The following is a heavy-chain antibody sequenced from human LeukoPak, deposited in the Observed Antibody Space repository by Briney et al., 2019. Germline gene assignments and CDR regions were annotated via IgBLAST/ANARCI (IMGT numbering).Heavy chain of an antibody. CDR1: GFTFSSYA. J-gene: IGHJ4*02. CDR3: AGAALCSTSCYEDY. V-gene: IGHV3-23*01. CDR2: ISGSGGST. Sequence: PGGSLRLSCAASGFTFSSYAMSWVRQAPGKGLEWVSAISGSGGSTYYADSVKGRFTISRDNAKNTLYPQMNSLRAEDTAVYYCAGAALCSTSCYEDYWGQGTLVTVSS. D-gene: IGHD2-2*01.